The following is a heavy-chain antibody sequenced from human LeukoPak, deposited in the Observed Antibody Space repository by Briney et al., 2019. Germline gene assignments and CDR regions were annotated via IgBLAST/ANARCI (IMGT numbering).Heavy chain of an antibody. CDR3: AKDSQQLVRWWFDP. J-gene: IGHJ5*02. CDR1: GFTFSSYA. V-gene: IGHV3-23*01. D-gene: IGHD6-13*01. Sequence: AGGSLRLSCAASGFTFSSYAMSWVRQAPGKGLEWVSAISGSGGSTYYADSVKGRFTISRDNSKNTLYLQMNSLRAEDTAVYYCAKDSQQLVRWWFDPWGQGTLVTVSS. CDR2: ISGSGGST.